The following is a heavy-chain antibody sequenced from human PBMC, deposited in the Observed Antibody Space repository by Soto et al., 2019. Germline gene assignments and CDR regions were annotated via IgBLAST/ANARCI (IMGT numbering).Heavy chain of an antibody. CDR1: AFKTRIYGVG. CDR2: IYWNEDT. V-gene: IGHV2-5*01. CDR3: VHTVMVHTITVLHYFDY. Sequence: GRTRKKPTQELTLRCTFTAFKTRIYGVGNGCIRQPPGKPLEWLAVIYWNEDTRYSRSLKSRLSITKDSSKNQVVLTMTTMDPVDTATYYCVHTVMVHTITVLHYFDYRGQGIPVPVPS. J-gene: IGHJ4*02. D-gene: IGHD3-9*01.